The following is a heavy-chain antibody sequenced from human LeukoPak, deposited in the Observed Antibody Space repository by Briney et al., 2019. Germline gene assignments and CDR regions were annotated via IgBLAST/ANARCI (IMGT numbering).Heavy chain of an antibody. D-gene: IGHD3-10*01. J-gene: IGHJ4*02. V-gene: IGHV4-39*01. CDR1: GGSISSSSYY. CDR3: ARQPTYYGSGSYYNDEPGLFDY. Sequence: TSETLSLTCTVSGGSISSSSYYWGWIRQPPGKGLEWIGSIYYSGSTYYNPSLKSRVTISVDTSKNQFSLKLSSVTAADTAVYYCARQPTYYGSGSYYNDEPGLFDYWGQGTLVTVSS. CDR2: IYYSGST.